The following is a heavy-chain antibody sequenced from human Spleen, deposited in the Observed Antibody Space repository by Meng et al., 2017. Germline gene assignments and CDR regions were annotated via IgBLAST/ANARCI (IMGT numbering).Heavy chain of an antibody. J-gene: IGHJ4*02. CDR1: GGSIRNSDYY. CDR2: FYHAGST. V-gene: IGHV4-39*01. Sequence: QLRLQESGPRLVKSSETLSLTCTVSGGSIRNSDYYWGWIRQPPGKGLEWIGSFYHAGSTYYSPSLRSRVTISVDASKNQFSLKLSSVTAADTAVYYCATTLRGPDYWGQGTLVTVSS. CDR3: ATTLRGPDY.